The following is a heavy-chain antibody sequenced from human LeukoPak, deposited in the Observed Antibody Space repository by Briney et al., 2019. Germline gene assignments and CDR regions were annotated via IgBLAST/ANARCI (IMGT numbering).Heavy chain of an antibody. Sequence: PGRSLRLSCAASGFTFSSYAMHWVRQAPGKGLEWVAVISYDGSNKYYADSVKGRFTISRDNSKNTLYLQMNSLRAEDTAVYYCARLRGGYCSSTSCYGSYYVDVWGKGTTVTVSS. D-gene: IGHD2-2*01. CDR1: GFTFSSYA. CDR3: ARLRGGYCSSTSCYGSYYVDV. J-gene: IGHJ6*03. V-gene: IGHV3-30*04. CDR2: ISYDGSNK.